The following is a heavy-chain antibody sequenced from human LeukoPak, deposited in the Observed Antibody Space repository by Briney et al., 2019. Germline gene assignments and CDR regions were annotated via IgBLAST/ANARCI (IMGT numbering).Heavy chain of an antibody. CDR1: GFTFSSYG. D-gene: IGHD6-13*01. CDR3: AKESIAAADIFDY. CDR2: IRYDGSNK. V-gene: IGHV3-30*02. Sequence: GGSLRLSCAASGFTFSSYGMHWVRQAPGKGLEWVAFIRYDGSNKYYADSVKGRFTISRDNSKNTLYLQMNSLRAEDTAVYYCAKESIAAADIFDYWSQGTLVTVSS. J-gene: IGHJ4*02.